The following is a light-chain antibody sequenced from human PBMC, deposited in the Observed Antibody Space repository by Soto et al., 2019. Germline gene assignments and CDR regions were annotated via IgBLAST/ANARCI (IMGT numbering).Light chain of an antibody. CDR3: ETWDSNTRV. J-gene: IGLJ2*01. CDR2: LEGSGSY. CDR1: SGHSSYI. V-gene: IGLV4-60*02. Sequence: QLVLTQSSSASASLGSSVKLTCSLTSGHSSYIIAWHQQQPGKAPRYLMNLEGSGSYNKGSGVPDRFSGSSSGADRYLTISNLQFEDEADYYCETWDSNTRVFGGGTKLTVL.